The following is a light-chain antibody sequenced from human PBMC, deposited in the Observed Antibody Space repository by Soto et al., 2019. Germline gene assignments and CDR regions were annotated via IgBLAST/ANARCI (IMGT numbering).Light chain of an antibody. Sequence: DIQMTQSPSSLSASVEDRVIITCRASQSSSNHLNWYQQKPGKAPKLLIFAASSLPSGVTSRFSGSRSGPDFTLTISSLQPEDFANYYCQQSYSSPPTFGQGTKVEIK. V-gene: IGKV1-39*01. J-gene: IGKJ1*01. CDR1: QSSSNH. CDR2: AAS. CDR3: QQSYSSPPT.